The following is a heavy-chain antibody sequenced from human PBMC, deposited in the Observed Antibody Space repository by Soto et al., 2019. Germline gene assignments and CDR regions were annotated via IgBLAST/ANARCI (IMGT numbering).Heavy chain of an antibody. J-gene: IGHJ3*02. V-gene: IGHV4-59*01. CDR2: IYYSGST. CDR1: GGSISSYY. Sequence: PSETLSLTCTASGGSISSYYWSWIRQPPGKGLEWIGYIYYSGSTNYNPSLKSRVTISVDTSKNQFSLKLSSVTAAETAVYYCAREGLRRPTGTNDAFDIWGQGTMVTVSS. CDR3: AREGLRRPTGTNDAFDI. D-gene: IGHD1-1*01.